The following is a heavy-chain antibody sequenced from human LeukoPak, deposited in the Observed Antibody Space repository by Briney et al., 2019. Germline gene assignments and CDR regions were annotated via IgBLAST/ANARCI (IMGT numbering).Heavy chain of an antibody. CDR3: ARETYYYDSSGPVSNY. CDR2: IYSGGST. Sequence: PGGSLRLSCAASGFTVSSNYMSWVRQAPGKGLEWVSVIYSGGSTYYADSVKGRFTISRDNSKNTLYLQMNSLRAEDTAVYYCARETYYYDSSGPVSNYWGQGTLVTVSS. V-gene: IGHV3-53*01. J-gene: IGHJ4*02. CDR1: GFTVSSNY. D-gene: IGHD3-22*01.